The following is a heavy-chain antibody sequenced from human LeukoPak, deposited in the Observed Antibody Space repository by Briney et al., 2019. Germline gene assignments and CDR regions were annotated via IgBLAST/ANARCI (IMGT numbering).Heavy chain of an antibody. Sequence: PSETLSLTCAVYGGSFSGYYCSWIRQPPGKGLEWIGEINHSGSTNYNPSLKSRVTISVDTSKNQFSLKLSSVTAADTAVYYCARVRKMVRGVIIKFYYGMDVWGQGTTVTVSS. CDR3: ARVRKMVRGVIIKFYYGMDV. D-gene: IGHD3-10*01. J-gene: IGHJ6*02. CDR2: INHSGST. CDR1: GGSFSGYY. V-gene: IGHV4-34*01.